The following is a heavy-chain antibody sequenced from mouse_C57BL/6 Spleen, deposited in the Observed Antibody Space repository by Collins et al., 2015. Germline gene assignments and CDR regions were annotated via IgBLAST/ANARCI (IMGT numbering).Heavy chain of an antibody. V-gene: IGHV1-52*01. CDR2: IDPSDSET. Sequence: QVQLQQPGAELVRPGSSVKLSCKASGYAFTSYWMHWVKQRPIQGLEWIGNIDPSDSETHYNQKFKDKATLTVDKSSSTAYMQLSSLTSEDSAVYYCACSSGLPFDYWGQGTTLTVSS. CDR1: GYAFTSYW. J-gene: IGHJ2*01. CDR3: ACSSGLPFDY. D-gene: IGHD3-2*02.